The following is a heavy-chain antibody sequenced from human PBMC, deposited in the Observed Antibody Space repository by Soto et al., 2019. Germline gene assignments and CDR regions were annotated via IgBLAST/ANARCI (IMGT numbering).Heavy chain of an antibody. D-gene: IGHD6-19*01. V-gene: IGHV4-30-4*01. J-gene: IGHJ4*02. CDR1: GGSISSGDYD. CDR3: VRSSSGWWGYYFDY. CDR2: IYYSGNT. Sequence: SLTCTVSGGSISSGDYDWSWIRQPPGKDLEWIGYIYYSGNTNNNPSLKNRVTISVDTSKNQFSLKLSSVTAADTAVYYCVRSSSGWWGYYFDYWGQGTLVTVSS.